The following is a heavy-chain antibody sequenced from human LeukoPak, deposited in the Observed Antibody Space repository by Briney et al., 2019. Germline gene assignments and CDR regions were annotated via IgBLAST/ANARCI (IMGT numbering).Heavy chain of an antibody. CDR2: INHSGST. Sequence: SETLSLTCAVYGGSFSGYYWSWIRQPPGKGLEWIGEINHSGSTNYNPSLKSRVTISVDTSKNQFSLKLSSVTAADMAVYYCARGSGGSRVPQRRPPYYFDYWGQGTLVTVSS. J-gene: IGHJ4*02. CDR3: ARGSGGSRVPQRRPPYYFDY. CDR1: GGSFSGYY. V-gene: IGHV4-34*01. D-gene: IGHD2-15*01.